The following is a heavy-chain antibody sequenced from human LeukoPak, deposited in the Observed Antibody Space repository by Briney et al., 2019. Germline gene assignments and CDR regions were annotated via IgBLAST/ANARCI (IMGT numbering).Heavy chain of an antibody. V-gene: IGHV4-39*01. D-gene: IGHD6-25*01. CDR3: ARCRAASGRIDY. J-gene: IGHJ4*02. CDR2: IYYSGST. Sequence: SETLSLTCTVSGGSISSSSYYWGWIRQPPGKGLEWIGSIYYSGSTYYNPSLKSRVTISVDTSKNQFSLKLSSVTAADTAVYYCARCRAASGRIDYWGQGTLVTVSS. CDR1: GGSISSSSYY.